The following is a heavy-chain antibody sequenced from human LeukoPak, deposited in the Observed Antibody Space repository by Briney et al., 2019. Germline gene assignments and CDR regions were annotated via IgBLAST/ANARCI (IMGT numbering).Heavy chain of an antibody. CDR3: ARNRGYDLGDAFDI. CDR1: GGSISSGSYY. J-gene: IGHJ3*02. Sequence: SQTLSHTCTVSGGSISSGSYYWSWIRQPAGKGLEWIGRIYTSGSTNYNPSLKSRVTISVDTSKNQFSLKLSSVTAADTAVYYCARNRGYDLGDAFDIWGQGTMVTVSS. V-gene: IGHV4-61*02. CDR2: IYTSGST. D-gene: IGHD5-12*01.